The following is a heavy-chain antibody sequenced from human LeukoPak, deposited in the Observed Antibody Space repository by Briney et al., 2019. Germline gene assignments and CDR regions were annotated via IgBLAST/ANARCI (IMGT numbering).Heavy chain of an antibody. V-gene: IGHV3-30*02. CDR1: GFTFSSDG. CDR2: IRYDGSNK. CDR3: GKGIVVVPAVVDY. D-gene: IGHD2-2*01. Sequence: PGGSLRLSCAASGFTFSSDGMHWVRQAPGKGLEWVAYIRYDGSNKYYADSVKGRFTISRDNSKNTLYLQMNSLRAEDTAVYYCGKGIVVVPAVVDYWGQGTLVTVSS. J-gene: IGHJ4*02.